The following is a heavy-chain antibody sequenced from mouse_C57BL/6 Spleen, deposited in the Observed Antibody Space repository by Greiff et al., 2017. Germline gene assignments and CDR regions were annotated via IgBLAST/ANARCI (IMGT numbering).Heavy chain of an antibody. CDR3: TTSVTRFAY. CDR2: FDPEDGDT. J-gene: IGHJ3*01. V-gene: IGHV14-1*01. Sequence: EVQLQQSGAELVRPGASVTLSCTASGFNIKDYYMNWVKQRPEQGLEWIGRFDPEDGDTQYAPTLKGKATITADTSSNPAFLQLTSLTSEDTAVDSCTTSVTRFAYWGQGTLVTVSA. CDR1: GFNIKDYY.